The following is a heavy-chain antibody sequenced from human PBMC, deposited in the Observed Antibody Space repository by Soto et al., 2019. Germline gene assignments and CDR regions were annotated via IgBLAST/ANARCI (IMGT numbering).Heavy chain of an antibody. J-gene: IGHJ4*02. CDR2: IYYSGST. Sequence: QLQLQESGPGLVKPSETLSLTCTVSGGSISSSSYYWGWIRQPPGKGLEWIGSIYYSGSTYYNPSLKSRVTISVDTSKNQFSLKLSSVTAADTAVYYCVGRGHDFWSGSGTHDYWGQGTLVTVSS. V-gene: IGHV4-39*01. CDR1: GGSISSSSYY. D-gene: IGHD3-3*01. CDR3: VGRGHDFWSGSGTHDY.